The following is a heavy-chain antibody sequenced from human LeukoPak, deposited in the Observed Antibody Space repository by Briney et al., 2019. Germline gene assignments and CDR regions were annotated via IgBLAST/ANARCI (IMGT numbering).Heavy chain of an antibody. Sequence: PGGSLRLSCAASGFTFSIYSMNWVRQAPGKGLEWVSSISSSSNYIFYADSLKGRFTISRDNAKNSLYLQMNSLRAEDTAVYYCARDLSYSRGWYHYWGQGTLVTVSS. CDR2: ISSSSNYI. D-gene: IGHD6-19*01. V-gene: IGHV3-21*01. CDR3: ARDLSYSRGWYHY. J-gene: IGHJ4*02. CDR1: GFTFSIYS.